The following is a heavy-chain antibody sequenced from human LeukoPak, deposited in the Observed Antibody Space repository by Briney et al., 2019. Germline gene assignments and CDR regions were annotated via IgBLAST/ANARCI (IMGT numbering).Heavy chain of an antibody. Sequence: PGGSLRLSCAASEFTFSSYWMSWIRQAPGKGVEWVANIKYDGSEKYYVDSVRGRFTVSRDNAKNSLCLQMSSLRAEDTAVYYCARGDGGETNWGSIDYWGQGTLVTVSS. J-gene: IGHJ4*02. CDR3: ARGDGGETNWGSIDY. V-gene: IGHV3-7*05. D-gene: IGHD7-27*01. CDR2: IKYDGSEK. CDR1: EFTFSSYW.